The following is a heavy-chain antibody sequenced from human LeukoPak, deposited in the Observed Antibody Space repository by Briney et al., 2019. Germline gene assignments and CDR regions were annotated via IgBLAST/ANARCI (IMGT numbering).Heavy chain of an antibody. J-gene: IGHJ4*02. Sequence: PSETLSLTCTVSGGPISSYYWSWIRQPPGKGLEWIGYIYYSGSTNYNPSLKSRVTISVDTSKNQFSLKLSSVTAADTAVYYCARDLFDGYSSDYWGQGTLVTVSS. CDR1: GGPISSYY. V-gene: IGHV4-59*01. CDR3: ARDLFDGYSSDY. D-gene: IGHD5-24*01. CDR2: IYYSGST.